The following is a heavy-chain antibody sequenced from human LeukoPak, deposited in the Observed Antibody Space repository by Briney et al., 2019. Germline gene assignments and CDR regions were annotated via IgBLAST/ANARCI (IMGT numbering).Heavy chain of an antibody. CDR1: GFTVSSNY. D-gene: IGHD4/OR15-4a*01. CDR3: ARNRDYGQTGYFDY. J-gene: IGHJ4*02. CDR2: IYSGGST. V-gene: IGHV3-66*01. Sequence: GSLRLSCAASGFTVSSNYMSWVRQSPGKGLEWLSVIYSGGSTYYADSVKGRFNIYRDHSKNTLYLQLNSLRAEDTAVYYCARNRDYGQTGYFDYWGQGTLVTASS.